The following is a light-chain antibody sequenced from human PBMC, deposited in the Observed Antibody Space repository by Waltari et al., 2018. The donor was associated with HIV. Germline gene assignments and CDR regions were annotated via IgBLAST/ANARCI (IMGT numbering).Light chain of an antibody. CDR2: SNN. CDR1: SSNIGDNA. V-gene: IGLV1-44*01. J-gene: IGLJ2*01. Sequence: QSVLTQPPSVSGTPGQRVTISCSGGSSNIGDNAVSWYQQFPGTAPKLLIYSNNQRPSGVPDRFSGSKSGTSASLAISGLQSEDEADYYCATLDDNLNGPVFGGGTKVTVL. CDR3: ATLDDNLNGPV.